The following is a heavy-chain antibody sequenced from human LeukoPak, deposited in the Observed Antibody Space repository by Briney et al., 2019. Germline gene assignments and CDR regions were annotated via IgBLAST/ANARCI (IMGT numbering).Heavy chain of an antibody. V-gene: IGHV3-23*01. D-gene: IGHD1-26*01. CDR1: GFTFSSYA. CDR3: AKEVGTIPTNLFDD. J-gene: IGHJ4*02. Sequence: GGSLRLSCAASGFTFSSYAMSWVRQAPGEGLEWVSVISDSGGITYYADSVKGRFTISRDNSKNTLYLHMNSLRAEDTAVYYCAKEVGTIPTNLFDDWGQGTLVTVSS. CDR2: ISDSGGIT.